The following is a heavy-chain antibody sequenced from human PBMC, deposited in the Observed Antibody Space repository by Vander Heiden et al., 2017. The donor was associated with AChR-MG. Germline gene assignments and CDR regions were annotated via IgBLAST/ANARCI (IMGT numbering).Heavy chain of an antibody. CDR2: INWNGGST. V-gene: IGHV3-20*01. D-gene: IGHD2-2*01. Sequence: EVQLVESGGGMVRPGGSLRLSCAAPGFACDDYGMDWVRQVPGKGLEWVSGINWNGGSTDYADSVKGRFTISRDNARNSLHLQMNSLRVEDTAFYHCARVGTPATYWYLDLWGRGTLVTVSS. CDR1: GFACDDYG. J-gene: IGHJ2*01. CDR3: ARVGTPATYWYLDL.